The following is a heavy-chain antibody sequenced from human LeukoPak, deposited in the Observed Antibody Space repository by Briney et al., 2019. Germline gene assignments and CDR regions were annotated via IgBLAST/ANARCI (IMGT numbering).Heavy chain of an antibody. V-gene: IGHV4-4*02. CDR1: GGSISSSNW. CDR2: IYHSGST. J-gene: IGHJ4*02. D-gene: IGHD6-13*01. CDR3: ANLIAAAGSFAH. Sequence: SETLSLTCTVSGGSISSSNWWSWVRQPPGKGLEWIGEIYHSGSTNYNPSLKSRVTISVDKSKNQFSLKLSSVTAADTAVYYCANLIAAAGSFAHWGQGTLVTVSS.